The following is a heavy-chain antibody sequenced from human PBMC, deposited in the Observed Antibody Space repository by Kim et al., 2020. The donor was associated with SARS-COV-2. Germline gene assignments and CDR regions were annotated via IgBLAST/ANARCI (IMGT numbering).Heavy chain of an antibody. CDR2: T. CDR3: ASHYYGSGSYV. V-gene: IGHV1-24*01. Sequence: TIYAQKFQGRVTMTEDTSTDTAYMELSSLRSEDTAVYYCASHYYGSGSYVWGQGTLVTVSS. J-gene: IGHJ4*02. D-gene: IGHD3-10*01.